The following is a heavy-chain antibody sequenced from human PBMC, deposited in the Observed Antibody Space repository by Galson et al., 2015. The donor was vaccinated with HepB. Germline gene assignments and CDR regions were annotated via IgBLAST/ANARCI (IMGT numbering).Heavy chain of an antibody. D-gene: IGHD3-10*01. Sequence: SLRLSCAASGFTFSSYGMHWVRQAPGKGLEWVAFVRFDGSNKYYTDSVKGRFTISRDNSKNTLYLQMSSLRAEDTAVYYCAAAGSLVWFGELSDYWGQGTLVTVSS. CDR1: GFTFSSYG. V-gene: IGHV3-30*02. CDR2: VRFDGSNK. J-gene: IGHJ4*02. CDR3: AAAGSLVWFGELSDY.